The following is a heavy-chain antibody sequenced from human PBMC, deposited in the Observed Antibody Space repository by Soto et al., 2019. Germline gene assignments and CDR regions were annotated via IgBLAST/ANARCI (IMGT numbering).Heavy chain of an antibody. CDR1: GLTFGNYA. D-gene: IGHD3-16*01. V-gene: IGHV3-23*01. CDR2: ISANGVTT. Sequence: GGSLRLSCAATGLTFGNYAMSWVRQAPGKGLEWVSGISANGVTTSYSDPVKGRFSIFRDTSDNTATLYLQMNSLRVDDSAIYFCASRGRYYSLDVWGHGTTVTVSS. CDR3: ASRGRYYSLDV. J-gene: IGHJ6*02.